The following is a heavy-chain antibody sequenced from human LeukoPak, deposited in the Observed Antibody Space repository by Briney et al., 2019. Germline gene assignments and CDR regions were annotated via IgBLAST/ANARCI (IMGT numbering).Heavy chain of an antibody. CDR1: GYSFTGYY. D-gene: IGHD3-9*01. J-gene: IGHJ4*02. Sequence: ASVKVSCKASGYSFTGYYMHWVRQAPGQGLEWMGWINLNSGGTKYAEKFQGRVTMTRDTSISTAYMELSRLRSDDTAVFYCARDSYDILTGFQWGQGTQVTVSS. CDR2: INLNSGGT. CDR3: ARDSYDILTGFQ. V-gene: IGHV1-2*02.